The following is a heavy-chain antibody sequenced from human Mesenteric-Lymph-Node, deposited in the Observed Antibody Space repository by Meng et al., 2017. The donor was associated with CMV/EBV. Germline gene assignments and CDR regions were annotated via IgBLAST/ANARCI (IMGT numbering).Heavy chain of an antibody. CDR2: ISWDDGST. V-gene: IGHV3-43D*03. D-gene: IGHD2-2*01. J-gene: IGHJ6*02. Sequence: GGSLRLSCAASGFTFDDYAMHWVRQAPGKGLEWVSLISWDDGSTYYADSVKGRFTISRDNSKNSLYLQMNSLRAEDTALYYCAKDIRYCSSTSCYPRGDYYYGMDVWGQGTTVTVSS. CDR3: AKDIRYCSSTSCYPRGDYYYGMDV. CDR1: GFTFDDYA.